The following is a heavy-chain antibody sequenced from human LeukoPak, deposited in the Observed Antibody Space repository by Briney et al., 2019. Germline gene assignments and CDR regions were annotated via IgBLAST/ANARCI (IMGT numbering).Heavy chain of an antibody. Sequence: ASVKVSCKASGYTFTGYYMHWVRQAPGQGLERMGWINPNSGGTNYAQKFQGRVTMTRDTSISTAYMELSRLRSDDTAVYYCARTGRYGSDHDAFDIWGQGTMVTVSS. CDR2: INPNSGGT. J-gene: IGHJ3*02. D-gene: IGHD2-15*01. V-gene: IGHV1-2*02. CDR1: GYTFTGYY. CDR3: ARTGRYGSDHDAFDI.